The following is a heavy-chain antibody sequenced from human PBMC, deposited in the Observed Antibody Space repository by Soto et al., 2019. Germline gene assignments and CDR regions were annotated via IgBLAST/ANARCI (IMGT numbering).Heavy chain of an antibody. J-gene: IGHJ4*02. CDR3: ARVWELMTNY. D-gene: IGHD1-26*01. V-gene: IGHV3-48*02. Sequence: EVQLVESGGGLVQPGGSLRLSCAASGFTFSSYSMNWVRQAPGKGLEWVSYISSSSSTIYYADSVKGRFTISRDNAKNSLYLQTNSLRDEDTAVYYCARVWELMTNYWGQGTLVTVSS. CDR1: GFTFSSYS. CDR2: ISSSSSTI.